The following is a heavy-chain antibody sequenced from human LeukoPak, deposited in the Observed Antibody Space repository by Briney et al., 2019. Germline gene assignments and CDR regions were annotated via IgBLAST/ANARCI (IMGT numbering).Heavy chain of an antibody. J-gene: IGHJ4*02. CDR2: IYYSGST. CDR1: GGSISSYY. CDR3: ARDRLLGYCSSTSCYAEGYFDY. Sequence: SETLSLTCTVSGGSISSYYWSWIRQPPGKGLEWIGYIYYSGSTNYNPSLKSRVTISVDTSKNQFSLKLRSVTAADTAVYYCARDRLLGYCSSTSCYAEGYFDYWGQGTLVTVSS. D-gene: IGHD2-2*01. V-gene: IGHV4-59*01.